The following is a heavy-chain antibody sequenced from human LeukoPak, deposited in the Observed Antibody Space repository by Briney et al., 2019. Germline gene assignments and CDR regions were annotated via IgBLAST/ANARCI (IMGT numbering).Heavy chain of an antibody. CDR2: ISSSGSTI. D-gene: IGHD2-15*01. V-gene: IGHV3-48*03. Sequence: GGSLRLSCAASGFTFSSYEMNWVRQAPGKGLEWVSYISSSGSTIYYADSVKGRFTISRDNAKNSLYLQMNSLRAEDTAVYYCARRISYYYYMDVWDKGTTVTISS. J-gene: IGHJ6*03. CDR3: ARRISYYYYMDV. CDR1: GFTFSSYE.